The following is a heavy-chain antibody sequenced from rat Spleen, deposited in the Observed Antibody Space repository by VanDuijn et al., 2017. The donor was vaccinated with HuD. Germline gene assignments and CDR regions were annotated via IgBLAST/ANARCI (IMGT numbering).Heavy chain of an antibody. D-gene: IGHD1-6*01. CDR3: ASLMYTPDYLGVMDV. CDR1: GFTFSNYD. V-gene: IGHV5S23*01. J-gene: IGHJ4*01. CDR2: ISTSGGST. Sequence: EVQLVESGGGLVLPGRSLKLPCAASGFTFSNYDMAWIRQAPKKGLEWVASISTSGGSTYYRDSVKGRFTVSRDNEKRTLYLQMDSLRSEDTATYYCASLMYTPDYLGVMDVWGQGASVTVSS.